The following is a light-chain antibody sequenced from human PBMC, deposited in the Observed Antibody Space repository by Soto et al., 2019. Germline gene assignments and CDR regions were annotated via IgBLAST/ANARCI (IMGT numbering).Light chain of an antibody. CDR1: QSVSSN. Sequence: EIVVTQSPGTLSVSPVETATLSCGTSQSVSSNVAWYQQKPGQAPRLLIYGASTRATGIPARFTGSESGTEFTLSISSLQSEDFAVYYCQQYDDWPWTFGHGTKVDI. CDR3: QQYDDWPWT. V-gene: IGKV3-15*01. J-gene: IGKJ1*01. CDR2: GAS.